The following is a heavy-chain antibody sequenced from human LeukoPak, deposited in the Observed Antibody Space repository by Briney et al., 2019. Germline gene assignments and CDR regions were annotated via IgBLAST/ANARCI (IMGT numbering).Heavy chain of an antibody. Sequence: PSETLSLTCTVSGGSISSYYWSWIRQPPGKGLEWIGYIYYSGSTNYNPSLKSRVTISVDTSKNQFSLKLSSVTAADTAVYYCARAVYSSGWYEHVDWFDPWGQGTLVTVSS. J-gene: IGHJ5*02. CDR1: GGSISSYY. CDR2: IYYSGST. D-gene: IGHD6-19*01. CDR3: ARAVYSSGWYEHVDWFDP. V-gene: IGHV4-59*12.